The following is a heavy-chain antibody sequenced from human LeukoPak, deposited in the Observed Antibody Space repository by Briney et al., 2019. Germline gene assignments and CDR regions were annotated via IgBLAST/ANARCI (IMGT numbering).Heavy chain of an antibody. CDR2: IYPGDSDI. CDR3: ARRLWEDAFDI. V-gene: IGHV5-51*01. CDR1: GYSFTSYW. Sequence: GESLKISCKGSGYSFTSYWIGWVRQLPGKGLEWMGIIYPGDSDIRYSPSFQGQVTISADKSISTAYLQWSSLKASDTAMYYCARRLWEDAFDIWGQGTMVTVSS. D-gene: IGHD1-26*01. J-gene: IGHJ3*02.